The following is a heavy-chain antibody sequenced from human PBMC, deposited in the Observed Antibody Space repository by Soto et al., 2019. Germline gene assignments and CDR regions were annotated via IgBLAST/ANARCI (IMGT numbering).Heavy chain of an antibody. J-gene: IGHJ4*02. D-gene: IGHD1-7*01. CDR2: ITTSGDRT. CDR3: AKNYYFDY. Sequence: PGGSLRLSCAASGFTFSSYAMSWVRQAPGEGLAWVSSITTSGDRTYYADSVKGRFTISRDNSKNTLSLHMTSLRAEDTAVYYYAKNYYFDYWGQGALVTVSS. V-gene: IGHV3-23*01. CDR1: GFTFSSYA.